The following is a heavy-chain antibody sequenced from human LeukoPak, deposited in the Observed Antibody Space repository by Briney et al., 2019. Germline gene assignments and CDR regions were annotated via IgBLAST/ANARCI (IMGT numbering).Heavy chain of an antibody. Sequence: SQTLSLTCAISGDSVSSNSATWNWIRQSPSRGLEWLGRTYYRSKWYNDYAVSVKSRITIKPDTSKNQFSLQLNSVTPEDTAVYYCARDPAYTNGWTKNGFDIWGQGTMVTVSS. CDR3: ARDPAYTNGWTKNGFDI. D-gene: IGHD6-19*01. CDR2: TYYRSKWYN. J-gene: IGHJ3*02. CDR1: GDSVSSNSAT. V-gene: IGHV6-1*01.